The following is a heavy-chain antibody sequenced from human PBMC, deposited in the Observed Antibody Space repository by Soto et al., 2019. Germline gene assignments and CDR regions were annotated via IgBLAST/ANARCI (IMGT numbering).Heavy chain of an antibody. V-gene: IGHV3-21*04. CDR2: ISSSSSYI. CDR1: GFTFSSYS. Sequence: PGGSLRLSCAASGFTFSSYSMNWVRQAPGKGLEWVSSISSSSSYIYYADSVKGRFTISRDNSRNTVYLQMNSLRGDDTALYYCVKNSGWFNTWGQGALVTVSS. D-gene: IGHD3-10*01. J-gene: IGHJ5*02. CDR3: VKNSGWFNT.